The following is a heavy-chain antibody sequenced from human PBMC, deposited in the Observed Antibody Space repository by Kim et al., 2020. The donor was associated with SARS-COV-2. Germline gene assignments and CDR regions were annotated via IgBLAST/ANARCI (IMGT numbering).Heavy chain of an antibody. CDR3: APRMFYSNND. CDR1: GLTFSDKW. Sequence: GGSLRLSCAVSGLTFSDKWMGWVRQVPGMGLEWVANIKKDGSQPAYAASVKGRFTVSRDNSKNSLYLQMNILRAEDTAVYYCAPRMFYSNNDWG. D-gene: IGHD4-4*01. CDR2: IKKDGSQP. J-gene: IGHJ1*01. V-gene: IGHV3-7*03.